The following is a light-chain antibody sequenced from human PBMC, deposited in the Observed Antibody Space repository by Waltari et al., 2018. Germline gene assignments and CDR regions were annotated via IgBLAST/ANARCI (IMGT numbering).Light chain of an antibody. CDR1: QCVPSIY. J-gene: IGKJ5*01. V-gene: IGKV3-20*01. CDR3: QQYGRSPT. Sequence: EILLSQSPGTLSLSPGDRAILSCRASQCVPSIYFALYQQKPGQAPRLLIYGASTRATGIPDRFSGSVSETDFSLTITRLEPEDFAVYYCQQYGRSPTFGQGTRLEIE. CDR2: GAS.